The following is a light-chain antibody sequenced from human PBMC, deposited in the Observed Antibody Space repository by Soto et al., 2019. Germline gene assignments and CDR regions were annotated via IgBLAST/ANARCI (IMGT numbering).Light chain of an antibody. CDR3: QQSYSTPRWT. J-gene: IGKJ1*01. CDR2: AAS. Sequence: DSQMTQAPSSLSAYEGDRVTITCRASQSISSYLNWYQQKPGKAPKLLIYAASSWQSGIPSRFSGSGSGTDFTLTISSLQPEDFATYYCQQSYSTPRWTFGQGTKVDI. CDR1: QSISSY. V-gene: IGKV1-39*01.